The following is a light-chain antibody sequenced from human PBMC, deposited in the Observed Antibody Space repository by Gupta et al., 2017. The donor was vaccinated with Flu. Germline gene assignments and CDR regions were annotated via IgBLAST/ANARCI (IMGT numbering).Light chain of an antibody. J-gene: IGKJ4*01. Sequence: RSSLSASVGDRVTITCRASQSISSYLNWYQQKPGKAPKLLIYAASSLQSGVPSRFSGSGSGTDFTLTISSLQPEDFATYYCQQSYTTPPTFGGGTKVEIK. CDR1: QSISSY. V-gene: IGKV1-39*01. CDR2: AAS. CDR3: QQSYTTPPT.